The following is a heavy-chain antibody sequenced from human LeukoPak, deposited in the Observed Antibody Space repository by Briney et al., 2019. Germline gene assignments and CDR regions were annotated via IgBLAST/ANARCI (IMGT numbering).Heavy chain of an antibody. CDR3: ARDGRITMVRGVTDGMDV. J-gene: IGHJ6*02. V-gene: IGHV4-4*07. Sequence: SETLSLTCTVSGGSISSYYWSWIRQPAGKGLEWIGRIYTSGSTNYNPSLKSRVTMSVDTSKNQFSLKLSSVTAADTAVYYCARDGRITMVRGVTDGMDVWGQGTTDTVSS. CDR2: IYTSGST. D-gene: IGHD3-10*01. CDR1: GGSISSYY.